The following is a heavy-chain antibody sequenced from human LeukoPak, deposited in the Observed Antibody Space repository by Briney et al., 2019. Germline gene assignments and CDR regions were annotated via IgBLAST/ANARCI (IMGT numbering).Heavy chain of an antibody. Sequence: SETLSLTCTVSGASISGSGYYWGWIRQPPGKGLEWIGSIYSSGSTYYNASLQSRVTISIETSKNQISLRLNSVTAADTAMYYCAKSGGYGLIDYWGQGTLVTVSS. CDR1: GASISGSGYY. CDR2: IYSSGST. J-gene: IGHJ4*02. V-gene: IGHV4-39*01. D-gene: IGHD1-26*01. CDR3: AKSGGYGLIDY.